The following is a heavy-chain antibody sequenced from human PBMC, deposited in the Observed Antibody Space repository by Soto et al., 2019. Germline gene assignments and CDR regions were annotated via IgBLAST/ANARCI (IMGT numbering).Heavy chain of an antibody. CDR2: ISYDGINK. Sequence: QVQLVESGGGVVQPGRSLGLSCAASGFTFNTYGMHWVRQAPGKGLEWVAAISYDGINKYYVDSVKGRFTISRDNSKNTLYVQMNSLRAEDTALYSCARSPQPTRGIHWYFDVWGRGILVTVSS. CDR3: ARSPQPTRGIHWYFDV. J-gene: IGHJ2*01. D-gene: IGHD1-26*01. CDR1: GFTFNTYG. V-gene: IGHV3-30*03.